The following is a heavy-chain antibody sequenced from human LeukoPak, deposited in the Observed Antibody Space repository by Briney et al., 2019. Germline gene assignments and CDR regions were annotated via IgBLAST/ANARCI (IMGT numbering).Heavy chain of an antibody. D-gene: IGHD5-24*01. CDR2: IIPILGIA. CDR3: AREMATAYFDC. V-gene: IGHV1-69*04. CDR1: GGTFSSYA. Sequence: ASVKVSCKASGGTFSSYAISWVRQAPGQGLEWMGRIIPILGIANYAQKFQGRVTITADKSTSTAYMELSSLRSEDTAVYYCAREMATAYFDCWGQGTLVTVSS. J-gene: IGHJ4*02.